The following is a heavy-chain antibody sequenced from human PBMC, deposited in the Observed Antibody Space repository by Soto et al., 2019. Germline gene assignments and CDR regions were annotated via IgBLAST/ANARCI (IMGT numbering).Heavy chain of an antibody. CDR3: ARGVGVGITMVRDPRGCYLGMDV. J-gene: IGHJ6*02. Sequence: GGSLRLCCAASGFTFSSYAMPWVRQAPGKGLEWVAVISYDGSNKYYADSVKGRFTISRDNSKNTLYLQMNSPRAEDTAVYYCARGVGVGITMVRDPRGCYLGMDVWGQGTTVTVSS. V-gene: IGHV3-30-3*01. CDR2: ISYDGSNK. D-gene: IGHD3-10*01. CDR1: GFTFSSYA.